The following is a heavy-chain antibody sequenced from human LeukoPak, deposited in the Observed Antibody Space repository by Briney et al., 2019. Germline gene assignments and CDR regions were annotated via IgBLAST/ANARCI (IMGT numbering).Heavy chain of an antibody. J-gene: IGHJ4*02. Sequence: GGSLRLSCAASGFTFNTYTMNWVRQAPGKGLEWVSSISSGSGSMFYIDSVRGRFTISRDNAKNSLYLQMNSLRAEDTAVYYCASNDFWSGYPEQYWGQGTLVTVSS. CDR3: ASNDFWSGYPEQY. D-gene: IGHD3-3*01. V-gene: IGHV3-21*01. CDR1: GFTFNTYT. CDR2: ISSGSGSM.